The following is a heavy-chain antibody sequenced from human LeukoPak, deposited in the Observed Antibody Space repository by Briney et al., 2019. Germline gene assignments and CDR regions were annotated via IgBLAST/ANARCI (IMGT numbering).Heavy chain of an antibody. J-gene: IGHJ3*02. Sequence: ASVKVSCKASGYTFTSYAMNWVRQAPGQGLEWMGWINTNTGNPTYAQGFTGRFVFSLDTSVSTAYLQISSLKAEDTAVYYCARESSSGWDDAFDIWGQGTMATVSS. CDR1: GYTFTSYA. D-gene: IGHD6-19*01. CDR3: ARESSSGWDDAFDI. V-gene: IGHV7-4-1*02. CDR2: INTNTGNP.